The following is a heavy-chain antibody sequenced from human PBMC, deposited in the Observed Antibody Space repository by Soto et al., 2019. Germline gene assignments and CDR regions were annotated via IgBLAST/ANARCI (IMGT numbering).Heavy chain of an antibody. V-gene: IGHV4-34*01. CDR2: ISPSGTT. CDR3: ARAPKVSGSAQTRPDF. D-gene: IGHD6-6*01. Sequence: SETLSLSCSLYSGSLSGYYWSWIRQPPGKGLEWIGEISPSGTTNYSPSLKSRVSISVDTSKNQFSLNLTSLTAADTAVYYCARAPKVSGSAQTRPDFWGQGSLVTVSS. CDR1: SGSLSGYY. J-gene: IGHJ4*02.